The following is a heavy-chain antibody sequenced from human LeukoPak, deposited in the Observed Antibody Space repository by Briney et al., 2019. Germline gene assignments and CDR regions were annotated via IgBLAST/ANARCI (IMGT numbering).Heavy chain of an antibody. D-gene: IGHD3-10*01. Sequence: PSETLSLTCAVYGGSFSGYYWSWIRQPPGRGLEWIGEINHSGSTNYNPSLKSRVTISVDTSKNQFSLKLSSVTAADTAVYYCARPRPGGSGSLDYWGQGTLVTVSS. CDR2: INHSGST. CDR1: GGSFSGYY. CDR3: ARPRPGGSGSLDY. V-gene: IGHV4-34*01. J-gene: IGHJ4*02.